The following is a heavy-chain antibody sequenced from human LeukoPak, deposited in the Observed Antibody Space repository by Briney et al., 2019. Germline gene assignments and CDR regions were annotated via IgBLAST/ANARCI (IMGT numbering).Heavy chain of an antibody. J-gene: IGHJ4*02. CDR1: GGSISSGGYY. Sequence: PSETLSLTCSVSGGSISSGGYYWSWIRQHPGKGLEWIGYIYYSGSTYYNPSLKSRVAISVDTSKNQFSLKLSSVIAADTAVYYCARSHPYGDHKYWSQGTLVTVPS. CDR3: ARSHPYGDHKY. V-gene: IGHV4-31*03. CDR2: IYYSGST. D-gene: IGHD4-17*01.